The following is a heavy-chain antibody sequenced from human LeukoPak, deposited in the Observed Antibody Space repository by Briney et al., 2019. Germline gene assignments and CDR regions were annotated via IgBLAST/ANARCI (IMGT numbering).Heavy chain of an antibody. D-gene: IGHD1-26*01. CDR1: GFTFGDYA. J-gene: IGHJ4*02. CDR3: TRISLGATVDY. Sequence: GGSLRLSCTASGFTFGDYAMSWVRQAPGKGLGWVGFIRSKAYGGTTEYAASVKGRFTISRDDSKSIAYLQMNSLKTEDTAVYYCTRISLGATVDYWGQGTLVTVSS. V-gene: IGHV3-49*04. CDR2: IRSKAYGGTT.